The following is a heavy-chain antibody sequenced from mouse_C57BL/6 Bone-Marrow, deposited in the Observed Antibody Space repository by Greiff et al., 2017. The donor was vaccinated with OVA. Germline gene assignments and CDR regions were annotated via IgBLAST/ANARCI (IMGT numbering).Heavy chain of an antibody. CDR1: GYAFSSSW. CDR3: AREDSNCPLWYFDV. D-gene: IGHD2-5*01. CDR2: IYPGDGDT. V-gene: IGHV1-82*01. J-gene: IGHJ1*03. Sequence: QVQLQQSGPELVKPGASVKISCKASGYAFSSSWMNWVKQRPGKGLEWIGRIYPGDGDTNYNGKFKGKATLTADKSSSTAYMQHSSLTSEDSAVYYCAREDSNCPLWYFDVWGTGTTVTVSS.